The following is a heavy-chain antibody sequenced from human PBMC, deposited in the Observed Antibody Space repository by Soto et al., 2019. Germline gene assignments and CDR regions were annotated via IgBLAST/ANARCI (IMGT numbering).Heavy chain of an antibody. D-gene: IGHD3-22*01. CDR3: ARGVVYRDVGLAYGMDV. CDR1: GESFSNHY. CDR2: INYSGST. V-gene: IGHV4-34*01. J-gene: IGHJ6*02. Sequence: SETLSLTCTVYGESFSNHYWTWIRQSPGKGLEWVGEINYSGSTRYNWSLGSRVTISVDTSKNQFSLMVTSVTAEDTAVYYCARGVVYRDVGLAYGMDVWGQGTTVTVSS.